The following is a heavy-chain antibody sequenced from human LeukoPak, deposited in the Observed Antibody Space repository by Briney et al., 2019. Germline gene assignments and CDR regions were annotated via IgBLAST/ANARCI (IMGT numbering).Heavy chain of an antibody. CDR3: ARRLHYYDSSGYYDY. D-gene: IGHD3-22*01. CDR1: GGSFSGYY. Sequence: SETLSLTCAVYGGSFSGYYWSWIRQPPGKGLEWIGEINHSGSTNYNPSLKSRVTISVDRSKNQFSLKLSSVTAADTAVYYCARRLHYYDSSGYYDYWGQGTLVTVSS. V-gene: IGHV4-34*01. J-gene: IGHJ4*02. CDR2: INHSGST.